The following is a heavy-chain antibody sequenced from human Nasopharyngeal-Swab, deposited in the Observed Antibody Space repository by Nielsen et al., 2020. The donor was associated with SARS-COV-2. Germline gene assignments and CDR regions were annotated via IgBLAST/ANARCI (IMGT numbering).Heavy chain of an antibody. Sequence: GESLKISCAASGFTVSCNYMSWVRQAPGKGLEWVSVIYSGGSTYYADSVKGRFTISRDNSKNTLYPQMNSLRAEDPAVYYCARWEPHDAFDIWGQGTMVTVSS. J-gene: IGHJ3*02. V-gene: IGHV3-53*01. D-gene: IGHD1-26*01. CDR2: IYSGGST. CDR3: ARWEPHDAFDI. CDR1: GFTVSCNY.